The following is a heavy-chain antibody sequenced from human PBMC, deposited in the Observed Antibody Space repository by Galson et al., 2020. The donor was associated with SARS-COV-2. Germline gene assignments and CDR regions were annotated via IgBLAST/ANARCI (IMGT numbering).Heavy chain of an antibody. V-gene: IGHV4-39*01. D-gene: IGHD3-9*01. J-gene: IGHJ4*02. Sequence: SETLSLNCTVSGDSISSSNYYWGWVRQPPGAGLEWIGSIYYTESNYYNPSLTSRVTMSVDTSRNQFSRKLSSVTAADTAVYYCARQIVIGYYAFSDFDFWGQGTLVTFSS. CDR1: GDSISSSNYY. CDR3: ARQIVIGYYAFSDFDF. CDR2: IYYTESN.